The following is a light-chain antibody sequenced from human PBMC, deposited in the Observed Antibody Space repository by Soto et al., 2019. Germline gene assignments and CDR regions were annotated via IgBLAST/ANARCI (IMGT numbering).Light chain of an antibody. Sequence: EIVMTQSTATLSVSPGESATLSCRASQSVSSNLAGYQQKPGQAPRLLIYVASTRATSIPARYSGGGSGTEFTITNSSLQSEDFAVFYCQQYNNWPPWTFGQGTKVEIK. CDR1: QSVSSN. CDR3: QQYNNWPPWT. CDR2: VAS. V-gene: IGKV3-15*01. J-gene: IGKJ1*01.